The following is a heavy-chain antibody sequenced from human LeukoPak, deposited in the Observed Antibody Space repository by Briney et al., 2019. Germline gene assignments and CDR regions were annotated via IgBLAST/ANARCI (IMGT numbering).Heavy chain of an antibody. CDR2: IYRGGST. CDR1: GFTVSSNY. Sequence: GGSLRLSCAASGFTVSSNYMSWVPQAPGKGLEWVSVIYRGGSTYYADSVNSRCNISRDNSKNTLYLQINSLRAEDTAVYYCARIDYGSGSYYDYWGQGTLVTVSS. J-gene: IGHJ4*02. D-gene: IGHD3-10*01. V-gene: IGHV3-53*01. CDR3: ARIDYGSGSYYDY.